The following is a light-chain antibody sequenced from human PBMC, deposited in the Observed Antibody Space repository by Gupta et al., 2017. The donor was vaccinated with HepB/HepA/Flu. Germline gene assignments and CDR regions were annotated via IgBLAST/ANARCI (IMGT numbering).Light chain of an antibody. V-gene: IGLV2-14*01. CDR3: SSYTSSSFSGV. Sequence: QSALTQPASVSGSPGQSITLSCTGTSSDVGGYNYVSWYQQHPGKAPKLMIYDVSNRPSGVSNRFSGSKSGNTASLTISGLQAEDEADYYCSSYTSSSFSGVFGTGTKVTVL. J-gene: IGLJ1*01. CDR2: DVS. CDR1: SSDVGGYNY.